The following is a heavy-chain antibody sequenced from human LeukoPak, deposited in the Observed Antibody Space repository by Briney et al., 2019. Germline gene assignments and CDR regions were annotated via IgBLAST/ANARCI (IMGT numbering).Heavy chain of an antibody. Sequence: PGGSVTLFCAASGFTVSTNYASWVRQAPGKGLEWVSGINWDGGRTGYADSVKGRFTIPRDNAKNSLYLQMNSLRAEDTALYYCARYYDYGEYPGYWGQGTLWTVSS. CDR1: GFTVSTNY. CDR2: INWDGGRT. CDR3: ARYYDYGEYPGY. V-gene: IGHV3-20*04. J-gene: IGHJ4*02. D-gene: IGHD4-17*01.